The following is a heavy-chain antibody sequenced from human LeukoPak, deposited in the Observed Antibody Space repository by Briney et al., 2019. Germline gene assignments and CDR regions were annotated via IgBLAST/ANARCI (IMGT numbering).Heavy chain of an antibody. Sequence: ASVKVSCKASGYTXTDYNMHGVRQAPGQGPEWMGWMSPHSGDTNYAQKFRGRVTMTRDTSITTAYMELTTLTSDDTAVYYCVRDHYMASPSPDYWGRGTLVTVSS. J-gene: IGHJ4*02. CDR2: MSPHSGDT. V-gene: IGHV1-2*02. CDR3: VRDHYMASPSPDY. CDR1: GYTXTDYN. D-gene: IGHD4-11*01.